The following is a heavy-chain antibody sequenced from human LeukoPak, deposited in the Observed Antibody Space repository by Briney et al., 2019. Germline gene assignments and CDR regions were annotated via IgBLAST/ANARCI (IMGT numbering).Heavy chain of an antibody. CDR3: ASMIVVENYYYYGMDV. V-gene: IGHV3-21*01. J-gene: IGHJ6*02. CDR2: ISSSSSYI. D-gene: IGHD3-22*01. Sequence: SGRSLRLSCAASGFTFSSYSMNWVRQAPGKGLEWVSSISSSSSYIYYADSVKGRFTISRDNAKNSLYLQMNSLRAEDTAVYYCASMIVVENYYYYGMDVWGQGTTVTVSS. CDR1: GFTFSSYS.